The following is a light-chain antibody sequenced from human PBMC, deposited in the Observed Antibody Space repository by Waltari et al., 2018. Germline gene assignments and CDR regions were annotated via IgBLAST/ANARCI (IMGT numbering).Light chain of an antibody. CDR1: QRVTNY. V-gene: IGKV3-11*01. CDR2: DTS. Sequence: IVLTQSPAILSLSPGERASLSCRASQRVTNYLAWYQQKPGQAPRLLIDDTSNRSTGIPARFSGSGFGTDFTLTISSLEPEDFAIYYCQQRRDWPLTFGGGTKVEIK. CDR3: QQRRDWPLT. J-gene: IGKJ4*01.